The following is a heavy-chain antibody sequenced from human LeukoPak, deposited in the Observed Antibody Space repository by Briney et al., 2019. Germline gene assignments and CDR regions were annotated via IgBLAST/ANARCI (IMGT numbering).Heavy chain of an antibody. CDR2: MNPNSGNT. Sequence: ASVKVSCKASGYTFTSYDINWVRQTTGQGLEWMGWMNPNSGNTGYAQKFQGRVTMTRNTSISTAYMDLSSLTSKDTAVYYCAMRYYRGDYWGQGTLVTVSS. CDR1: GYTFTSYD. V-gene: IGHV1-8*01. D-gene: IGHD1-26*01. CDR3: AMRYYRGDY. J-gene: IGHJ4*02.